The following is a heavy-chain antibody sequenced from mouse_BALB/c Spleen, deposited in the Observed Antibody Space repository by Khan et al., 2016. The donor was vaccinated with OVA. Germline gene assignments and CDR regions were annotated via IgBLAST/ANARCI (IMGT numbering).Heavy chain of an antibody. CDR2: ISYSGNT. CDR1: GYSITSDCA. V-gene: IGHV3-2*02. D-gene: IGHD1-1*01. J-gene: IGHJ2*01. Sequence: EVQLQESGPGLVKPSQSLSLTCTVTGYSITSDCAWNWIRQFPGNKLEWMGYISYSGNTKYNPSLKSRISITRDTSKNQFFLQLNSVTAEDTATYYCARIYGGDFDYWGQGTTLTVSS. CDR3: ARIYGGDFDY.